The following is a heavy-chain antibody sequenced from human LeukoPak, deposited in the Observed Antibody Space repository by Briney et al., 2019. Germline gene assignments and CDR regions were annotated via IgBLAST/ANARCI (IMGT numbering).Heavy chain of an antibody. V-gene: IGHV4-59*01. D-gene: IGHD3-16*01. CDR1: SGSISGYH. Sequence: PSETLSLTCNVSSGSISGYHWSWIRQPPGKGLEWLGYIYYSGSSNYNPSLKSRVTISADTSKNHFSLKLNSVTTADTAVYYCTRGAGWLIDYWGQGILVIVSS. CDR2: IYYSGSS. J-gene: IGHJ4*02. CDR3: TRGAGWLIDY.